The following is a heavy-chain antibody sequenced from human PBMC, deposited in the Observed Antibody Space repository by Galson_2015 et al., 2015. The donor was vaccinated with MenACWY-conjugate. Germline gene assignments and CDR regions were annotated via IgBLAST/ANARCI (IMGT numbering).Heavy chain of an antibody. J-gene: IGHJ5*02. Sequence: SLRLSCAASGFTFSNYWMHWVRQTPGKGLVWVSRINRDGTSTTYADSVKGRFTISRDNAKNTLILHMNSLRVEDTAVYYCTRDRKGLIASVPSNWFDPWGQGTLVTVSS. D-gene: IGHD2/OR15-2a*01. CDR2: INRDGTST. CDR1: GFTFSNYW. CDR3: TRDRKGLIASVPSNWFDP. V-gene: IGHV3-74*01.